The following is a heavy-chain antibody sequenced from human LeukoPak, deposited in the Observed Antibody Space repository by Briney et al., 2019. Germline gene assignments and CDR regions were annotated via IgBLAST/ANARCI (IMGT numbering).Heavy chain of an antibody. CDR3: AILVGGPDDS. J-gene: IGHJ4*02. CDR2: ISSGGKAT. V-gene: IGHV3-23*01. Sequence: PGGSLRLSCAGSGFTLSTYAMSWVRQAPGKGLEWVSGISSGGKATFSTDSVKGHFTISRDNSKNSLYLQMNSLRAEDTALYYCAILVGGPDDSWGQGTLVTVSS. CDR1: GFTLSTYA.